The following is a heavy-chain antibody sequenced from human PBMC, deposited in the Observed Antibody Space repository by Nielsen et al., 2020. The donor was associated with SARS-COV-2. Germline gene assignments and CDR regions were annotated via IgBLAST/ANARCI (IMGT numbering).Heavy chain of an antibody. Sequence: SETLSLTCAVYGGSFSGYYWSWIRQPPGKGLEWIGYIYYSGSTNYNPSLKSRVTISVDTSKNQFSLKLSSVTAADTAVYYCARGGLWFGDYWGQGTLVTVSS. CDR3: ARGGLWFGDY. CDR1: GGSFSGYY. CDR2: IYYSGST. J-gene: IGHJ4*02. V-gene: IGHV4-59*12. D-gene: IGHD3-10*01.